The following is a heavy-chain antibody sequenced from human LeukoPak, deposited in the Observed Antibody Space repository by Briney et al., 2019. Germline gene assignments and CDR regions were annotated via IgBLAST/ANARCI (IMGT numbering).Heavy chain of an antibody. CDR1: GYTFTSYA. CDR3: ARTITFGGVIAPFNWFDP. D-gene: IGHD3-16*02. V-gene: IGHV1-3*01. J-gene: IGHJ5*02. CDR2: INAGNGNT. Sequence: ASVKVSCKASGYTFTSYAMHWVRQAPGQRLEWMGWINAGNGNTKYSQKFQGRVTTTRDTSASTAYMELSSLRSEDTAVYYCARTITFGGVIAPFNWFDPWGQGTLVTVSS.